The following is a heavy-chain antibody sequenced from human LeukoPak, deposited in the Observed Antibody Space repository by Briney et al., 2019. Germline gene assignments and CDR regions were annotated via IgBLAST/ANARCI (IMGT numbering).Heavy chain of an antibody. D-gene: IGHD3-16*02. CDR3: ARIGTPYDYVWGNYRPGPVDI. CDR2: INHSGST. V-gene: IGHV4-34*01. CDR1: GGSFSGYY. Sequence: SETLSLTCAVYGGSFSGYYWSWIRQPPGKGLEWIGEINHSGSTNYNPSLKSRVTISVDTSKNQFSLKLSSVTAADTAVYYCARIGTPYDYVWGNYRPGPVDIWGQGTMVTVSS. J-gene: IGHJ3*02.